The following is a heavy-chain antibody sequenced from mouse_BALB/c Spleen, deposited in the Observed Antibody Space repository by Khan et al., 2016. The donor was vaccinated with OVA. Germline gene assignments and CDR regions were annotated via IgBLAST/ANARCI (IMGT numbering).Heavy chain of an antibody. CDR1: GFSLTSYG. Sequence: QVQLQQSGPGLVAPSQSLSITCTVSGFSLTSYGVNWVRQPPGKGLEWLGVIWGDGSTNYRSALISRLSINKDNSKSQVFLKLHSLQTDDTATYYCARWGDLYTMDYWGQGTSVTISS. D-gene: IGHD2-13*01. CDR3: ARWGDLYTMDY. J-gene: IGHJ4*01. V-gene: IGHV2-3*01. CDR2: IWGDGST.